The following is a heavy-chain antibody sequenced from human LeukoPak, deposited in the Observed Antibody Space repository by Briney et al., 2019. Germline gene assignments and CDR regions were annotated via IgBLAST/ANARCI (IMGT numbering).Heavy chain of an antibody. CDR1: GYSISGGYY. Sequence: SETLSLTCAVSGYSISGGYYWGWIRQSPGKGLEWIATIFHSGSIYYNPSLKSRVTLSVDTSKNQFSLKLNSVTAADTAVYYCARVVIGYYYMDVWGKGTTVTVSS. CDR2: IFHSGSI. CDR3: ARVVIGYYYMDV. D-gene: IGHD2-21*01. V-gene: IGHV4-38-2*01. J-gene: IGHJ6*03.